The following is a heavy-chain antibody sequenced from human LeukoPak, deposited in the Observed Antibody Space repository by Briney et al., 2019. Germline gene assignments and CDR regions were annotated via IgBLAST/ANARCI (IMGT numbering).Heavy chain of an antibody. CDR2: IYSSGNT. Sequence: SETLSLTCTVSGGSISSSTHYWGWIRQPPGKGLEWVGSIYSSGNTYYNPSLESRVTISVDTSKNQFSVNLRSVTAADTAVYYCARHRLLWFGERTENWFDPWGQGTLVTVSS. CDR3: ARHRLLWFGERTENWFDP. D-gene: IGHD3-10*01. J-gene: IGHJ5*02. CDR1: GGSISSSTHY. V-gene: IGHV4-39*01.